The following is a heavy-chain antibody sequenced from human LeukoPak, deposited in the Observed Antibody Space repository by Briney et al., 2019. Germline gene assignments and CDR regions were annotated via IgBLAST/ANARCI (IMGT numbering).Heavy chain of an antibody. D-gene: IGHD1-14*01. V-gene: IGHV4-59*11. J-gene: IGHJ3*02. CDR1: GGSISTHY. CDR3: ARVGTFAFDI. Sequence: PSETLSLTCTVSGGSISTHYWSWIRQPPGKRLEWIGYVYYSGNTNYNPSLQSRVTISVDTSKNQFSLNLNSVTAADTALYYCARVGTFAFDIWGQGTMVTVSS. CDR2: VYYSGNT.